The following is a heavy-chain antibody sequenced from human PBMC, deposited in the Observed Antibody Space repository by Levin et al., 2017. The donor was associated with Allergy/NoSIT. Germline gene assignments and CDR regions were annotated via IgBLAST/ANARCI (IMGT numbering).Heavy chain of an antibody. D-gene: IGHD6-6*01. CDR1: GFTFSSYA. V-gene: IGHV3-30-3*01. CDR3: AREGCRLGQLDRHYFDY. CDR2: ISYDGSNK. Sequence: GGSLRLSCAASGFTFSSYAMHWVRQAPGKGLEWVAVISYDGSNKYYADSVKGRFTISRDNSKNTLYLQMNSLRAEDTAVYYCAREGCRLGQLDRHYFDYWGQGTLVTVSS. J-gene: IGHJ4*02.